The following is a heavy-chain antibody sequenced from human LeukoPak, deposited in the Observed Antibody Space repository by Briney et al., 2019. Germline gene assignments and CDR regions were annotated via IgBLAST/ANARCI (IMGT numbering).Heavy chain of an antibody. Sequence: PGGSLRLSCAASGLTFSSYSMNWVRQAPGKGLEWVSYISSSSTIYYADSVKGRFTISRDNAKNSLYLQMNSLRAEDTALYYCARDWGELPDYWGQGTLVTVSS. V-gene: IGHV3-48*01. CDR2: ISSSSTI. CDR3: ARDWGELPDY. J-gene: IGHJ4*02. D-gene: IGHD1-26*01. CDR1: GLTFSSYS.